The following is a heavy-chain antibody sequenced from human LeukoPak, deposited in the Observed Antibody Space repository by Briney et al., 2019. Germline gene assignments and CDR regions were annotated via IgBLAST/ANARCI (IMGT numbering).Heavy chain of an antibody. J-gene: IGHJ4*02. CDR1: GFTVSSNY. V-gene: IGHV3-53*01. D-gene: IGHD3-16*02. CDR3: ARLLGELSSLYYFDY. CDR2: IYSGGST. Sequence: GGSLRLSCAASGFTVSSNYMSWVRQAPGKGLEWVSVIYSGGSTYYTDSVKGRFTISRDNSKNTLYLQMNSLRAEDTAVYYCARLLGELSSLYYFDYWGQGTLVTVSS.